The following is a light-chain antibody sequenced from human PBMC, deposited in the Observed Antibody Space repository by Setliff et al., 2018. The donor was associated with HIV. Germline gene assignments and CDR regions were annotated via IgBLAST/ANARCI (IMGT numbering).Light chain of an antibody. J-gene: IGLJ1*01. Sequence: ALTQPASVSGSPGRSITVSCTGTSSDIGAFDFVSWYRQHPGKAPELMIYDVTNRPSGVSHRFSGSKSGNTASLTISGLQAEDEADYYCASYANSDVFIFGSGTKV. CDR1: SSDIGAFDF. V-gene: IGLV2-14*03. CDR2: DVT. CDR3: ASYANSDVFI.